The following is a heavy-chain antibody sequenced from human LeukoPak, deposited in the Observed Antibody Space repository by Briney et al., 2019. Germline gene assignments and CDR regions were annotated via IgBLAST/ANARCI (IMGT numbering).Heavy chain of an antibody. V-gene: IGHV1-69*02. D-gene: IGHD3-3*01. CDR1: GGTFSSYT. J-gene: IGHJ5*02. CDR3: ARALKTIFGVVWGGRSVSRHNWFDP. Sequence: SVKVSCKASGGTFSSYTISWVRQAPGQGLEWMGRIIPILGIANYAQKFQGRVTMTRDTSTSTVYMELSSLRSEDTAVYYCARALKTIFGVVWGGRSVSRHNWFDPWGQGTLVTVSS. CDR2: IIPILGIA.